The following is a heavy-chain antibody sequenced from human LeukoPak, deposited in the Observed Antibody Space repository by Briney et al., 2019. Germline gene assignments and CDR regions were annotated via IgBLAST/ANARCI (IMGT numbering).Heavy chain of an antibody. CDR1: GFTFSSYR. CDR2: ISSSGGYI. J-gene: IGHJ5*02. V-gene: IGHV3-21*01. CDR3: ARDRP. Sequence: GGSLRLSCAASGFTFSSYRMNWVRQPPGEGLEWVSSISSSGGYIYYVDSVKGRFTISRDNAQNSLHLQMDSLRAEDTAVYYCARDRPWGQGTLVTVSS.